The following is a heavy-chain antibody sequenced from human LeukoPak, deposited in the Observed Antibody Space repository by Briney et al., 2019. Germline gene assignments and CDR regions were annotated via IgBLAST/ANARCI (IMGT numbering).Heavy chain of an antibody. Sequence: SETLSLTCAVYGGSFSNYYWNWIRQPPGKGLEWIGYASYSGSTSYNPSLKSRVTISVDMSKNQFSLKLTSVTAADTAVYYCARRDESAGYYYWFDPWGQGTLVTVSS. CDR3: ARRDESAGYYYWFDP. CDR2: ASYSGST. J-gene: IGHJ5*02. D-gene: IGHD3-22*01. CDR1: GGSFSNYY. V-gene: IGHV4-59*01.